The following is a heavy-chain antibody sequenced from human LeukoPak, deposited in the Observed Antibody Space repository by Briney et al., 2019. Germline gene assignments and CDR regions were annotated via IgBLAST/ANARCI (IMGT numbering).Heavy chain of an antibody. Sequence: PSETLSLTCTVSGGSISSYYWSWLRQPPGKGLEWIGYIYYSGSTNYNPSLKSRVTISVDTSKNQFSLKLSSVTAADTAVYYCARTYYDFWSGYPSWYFDYWGQGTLVTVSS. V-gene: IGHV4-59*01. CDR1: GGSISSYY. J-gene: IGHJ4*02. CDR3: ARTYYDFWSGYPSWYFDY. D-gene: IGHD3-3*01. CDR2: IYYSGST.